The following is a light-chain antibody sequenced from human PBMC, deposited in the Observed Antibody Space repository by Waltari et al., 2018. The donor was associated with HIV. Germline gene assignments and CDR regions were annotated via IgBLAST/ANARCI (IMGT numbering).Light chain of an antibody. J-gene: IGLJ3*02. Sequence: QSALTQPPSASGSPGQSVTISCTGTSSDVGDYNYVSWYQQHPGKAPKLMIYEVSKRPSGVPDRFSGSKSGNTASLTVSGLQAGDEADYYCSAYAGRNSWVFGGGTKLTVL. CDR1: SSDVGDYNY. CDR3: SAYAGRNSWV. V-gene: IGLV2-8*01. CDR2: EVS.